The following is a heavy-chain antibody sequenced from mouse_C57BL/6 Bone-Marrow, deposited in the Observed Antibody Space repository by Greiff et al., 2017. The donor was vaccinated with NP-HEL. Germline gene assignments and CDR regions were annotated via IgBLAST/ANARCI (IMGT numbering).Heavy chain of an antibody. Sequence: QVQLQQPGAELVRPGSSVKLSCKASGYTFTSYWMDWVKQRPGQGLEWIGNIYPSDSETHYNQKFKDKATLTVDKSSSTAYMQLSSLTSEDSAVYYCARVWDYDGGYYAMDYWGQGTSVTVSS. D-gene: IGHD2-4*01. V-gene: IGHV1-61*01. J-gene: IGHJ4*01. CDR1: GYTFTSYW. CDR2: IYPSDSET. CDR3: ARVWDYDGGYYAMDY.